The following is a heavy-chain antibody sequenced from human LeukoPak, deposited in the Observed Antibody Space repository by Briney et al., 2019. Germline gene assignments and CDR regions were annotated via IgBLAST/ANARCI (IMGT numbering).Heavy chain of an antibody. CDR3: ASLGATIKDYYYGMDV. V-gene: IGHV4-59*01. D-gene: IGHD5-12*01. Sequence: GSLRLSCAASGFTFSDYYMSWIRQAPGKGLEWIGYIYYSGSTNYNPSLKSRVTISVDTSKNQFSLKLSSVTAADTAVYYCASLGATIKDYYYGMDVWGQGTTVTVSS. CDR1: GFTFSDYY. CDR2: IYYSGST. J-gene: IGHJ6*02.